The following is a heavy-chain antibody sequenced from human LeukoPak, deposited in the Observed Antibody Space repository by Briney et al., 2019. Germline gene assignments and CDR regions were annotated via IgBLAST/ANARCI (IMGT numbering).Heavy chain of an antibody. D-gene: IGHD6-6*01. CDR1: GFIFNNYI. CDR3: ARDSSGPWFDP. J-gene: IGHJ5*02. Sequence: GGSLRLSCAVSGFIFNNYIMHCVRQAPGKGLEWVSSITGSCSFVYYGDSVKGRFTISRDNAKNSLFLQMNSLRAEDTAVYYCARDSSGPWFDPWGQGTLVTVPS. CDR2: ITGSCSFV. V-gene: IGHV3-21*01.